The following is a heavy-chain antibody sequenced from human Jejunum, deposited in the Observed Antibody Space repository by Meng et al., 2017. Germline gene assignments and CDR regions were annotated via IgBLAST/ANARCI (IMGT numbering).Heavy chain of an antibody. CDR2: MHQSGSS. CDR1: CGFSSIYC. D-gene: IGHD1-7*01. CDR3: ATRTRDSFDY. J-gene: IGHJ4*02. V-gene: IGHV4-4*02. Sequence: VQLPETGPRLVRPLGALSLPCAVSCGFSSIYCGSWLRQPPGKGLEWIGEMHQSGSSNYNPSLKSRLTMSVDESKNQFSLNLYSLSAADTAVYYCATRTRDSFDYWGQGSLVTVSS.